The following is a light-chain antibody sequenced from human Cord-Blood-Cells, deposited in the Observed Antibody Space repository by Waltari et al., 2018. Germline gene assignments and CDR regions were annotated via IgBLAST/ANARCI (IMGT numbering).Light chain of an antibody. CDR3: SSYTSSSTHYV. CDR1: SSDVGGYNY. Sequence: QSALTQPASVSGSPGQSITISCTGTSSDVGGYNYVSWYQQHPGKAPKLMIYEVSNRPSGVSNPFSGAKSGNTASLTSSGLQAEDEADYYCSSYTSSSTHYVFGTGTKVTVL. CDR2: EVS. J-gene: IGLJ1*01. V-gene: IGLV2-14*01.